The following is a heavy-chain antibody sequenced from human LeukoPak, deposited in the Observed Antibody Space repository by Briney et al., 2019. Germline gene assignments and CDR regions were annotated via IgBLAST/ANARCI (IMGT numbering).Heavy chain of an antibody. V-gene: IGHV4-4*07. CDR2: IYTSGST. CDR1: GASISSYY. D-gene: IGHD3-16*02. J-gene: IGHJ5*02. CDR3: AREMITFGGVISWFDP. Sequence: SETLSLTCTVSGASISSYYWSWIRLPAGKGLEWIGRIYTSGSTNYNPSLKSRVTMSVDTSKNQFSLKLSSVTAADTAVYYCAREMITFGGVISWFDPWGQGTLVTVSS.